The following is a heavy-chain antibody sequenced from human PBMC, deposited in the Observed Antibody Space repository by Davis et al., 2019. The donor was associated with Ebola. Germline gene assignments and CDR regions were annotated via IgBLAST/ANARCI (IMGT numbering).Heavy chain of an antibody. CDR1: GGTFSSYA. Sequence: ASVKVSCKASGGTFSSYAISWVRQAPGQGLEWMGWINPNSGGTNYAQKFQGWVTMTRDTSISTAYMELSRLRSDDTAVYYCARPYSSSSYGMDVWGQGTTVTVSS. CDR3: ARPYSSSSYGMDV. CDR2: INPNSGGT. D-gene: IGHD6-6*01. V-gene: IGHV1-2*04. J-gene: IGHJ6*02.